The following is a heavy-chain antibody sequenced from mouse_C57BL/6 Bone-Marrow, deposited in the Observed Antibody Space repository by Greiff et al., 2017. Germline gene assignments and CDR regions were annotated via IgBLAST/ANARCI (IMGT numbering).Heavy chain of an antibody. CDR2: IYIGTGYT. Sequence: EVKLMESGAELVRPGSSVKMSCKTSGYTFTSYGINWVKQRPGQGLEWIGYIYIGTGYTEYNEKFKGKATLTSDTSSSTAYMQLSSLTSEDSAIYFCARDYGSSPSRDYWGQGTSVTVSS. CDR1: GYTFTSYG. V-gene: IGHV1-58*01. D-gene: IGHD1-1*01. J-gene: IGHJ4*01. CDR3: ARDYGSSPSRDY.